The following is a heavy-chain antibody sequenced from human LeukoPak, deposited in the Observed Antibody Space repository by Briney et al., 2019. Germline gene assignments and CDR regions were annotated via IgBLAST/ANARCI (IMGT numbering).Heavy chain of an antibody. CDR1: GGSISSGSYY. D-gene: IGHD3-22*01. CDR3: ARDAGYYYDSSGYSITAEYFST. J-gene: IGHJ1*01. CDR2: IYTSGST. V-gene: IGHV4-61*02. Sequence: SQTLSLTCTVSGGSISSGSYYWSWIRQPAGKGLEWIGRIYTSGSTNYNPSLKSRVTISVDTSKNQFSLKLSSVTAADTAVYYCARDAGYYYDSSGYSITAEYFSTGARAPWSPSPQ.